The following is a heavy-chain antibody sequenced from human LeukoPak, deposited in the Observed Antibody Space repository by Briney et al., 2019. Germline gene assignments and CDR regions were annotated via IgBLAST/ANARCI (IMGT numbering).Heavy chain of an antibody. CDR3: ARGGLAAAGSEIDS. CDR2: IYQSGST. D-gene: IGHD6-13*01. Sequence: SSETLSLTCAVSGVSISNGGYSWSWIRQPPGKGLEWIRYIYQSGSTYYNPSLKSRVTISVDRSKNQFSLKLNSVTAADTAVYYCARGGLAAAGSEIDSWGQGTLVTVSS. V-gene: IGHV4-30-2*01. J-gene: IGHJ4*02. CDR1: GVSISNGGYS.